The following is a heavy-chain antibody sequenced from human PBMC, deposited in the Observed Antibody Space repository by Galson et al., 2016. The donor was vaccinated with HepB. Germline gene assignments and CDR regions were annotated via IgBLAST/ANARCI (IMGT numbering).Heavy chain of an antibody. CDR3: ARPVGRGRFDPDY. CDR1: GDTSNSFA. V-gene: IGHV1-69*04. Sequence: QSGAEVKKPGESLKTSCKASGDTSNSFAINWVRQAPGQGLEWLGRIIPMLEVADYSPRFKGRLTITTDKPTTTAHMELSGLTSEDTAVYYCARPVGRGRFDPDYWGQGTLVTVSS. J-gene: IGHJ4*02. D-gene: IGHD1-26*01. CDR2: IIPMLEVA.